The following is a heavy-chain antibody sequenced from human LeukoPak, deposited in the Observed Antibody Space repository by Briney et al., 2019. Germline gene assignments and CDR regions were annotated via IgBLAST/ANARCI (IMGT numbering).Heavy chain of an antibody. J-gene: IGHJ4*02. D-gene: IGHD3-22*01. V-gene: IGHV1-2*02. CDR3: ARDTRYYDSSGYWAY. CDR1: GYTFTGYY. CDR2: TNPNSGGT. Sequence: GASVKVSCKASGYTFTGYYMHWVRQAPGQGLEWMGWTNPNSGGTNYAQKFQGRVTMTRDTSISTAYMELSRLRSDDTAVYYCARDTRYYDSSGYWAYWGQGTLVTVSS.